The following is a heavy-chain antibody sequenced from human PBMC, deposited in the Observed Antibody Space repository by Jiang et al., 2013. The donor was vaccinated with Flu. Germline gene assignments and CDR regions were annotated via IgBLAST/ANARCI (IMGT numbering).Heavy chain of an antibody. CDR3: ARVPNRSGWYEWPSMNFDY. CDR1: GGSISGFY. Sequence: KPSGTLSLTCTVSGGSISGFYWSWIRQPPGKGLECIGYIYYSGTTNYNPSLKSRVTISVDTSKNQFSLKLTSVTAADTAVYYCARVPNRSGWYEWPSMNFDYWGQGILVTVSS. CDR2: IYYSGTT. J-gene: IGHJ4*02. V-gene: IGHV4-59*01. D-gene: IGHD6-19*01.